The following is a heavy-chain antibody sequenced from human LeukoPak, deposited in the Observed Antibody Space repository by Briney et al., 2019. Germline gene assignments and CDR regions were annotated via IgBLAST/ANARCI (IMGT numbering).Heavy chain of an antibody. Sequence: ASVTVSCKASVYTFTSYGISWVRQAPGQGLEWMGWISAYNGNTNYAQKLQGRVTITTDTSTSTAYMELRSLRSDDTAVYYCARDSRYTVTTGYWGQGTLVTVSS. CDR1: VYTFTSYG. J-gene: IGHJ4*02. V-gene: IGHV1-18*01. CDR2: ISAYNGNT. D-gene: IGHD4-11*01. CDR3: ARDSRYTVTTGY.